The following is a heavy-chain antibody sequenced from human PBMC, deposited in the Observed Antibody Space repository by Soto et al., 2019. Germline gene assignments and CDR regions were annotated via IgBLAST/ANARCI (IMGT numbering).Heavy chain of an antibody. CDR1: GFTFSNAW. V-gene: IGHV3-15*01. D-gene: IGHD1-26*01. Sequence: GGSMRLCCAASGFTFSNAWMSWLRQAPGKGLEWVGRIKSKTDGGTTDYAAPVKGRFTISRDDSKNTLYLQMNSLKTEDTAVYYCTTDLPLGELPTEPWFDPWGQGTLVTVSS. J-gene: IGHJ5*02. CDR3: TTDLPLGELPTEPWFDP. CDR2: IKSKTDGGTT.